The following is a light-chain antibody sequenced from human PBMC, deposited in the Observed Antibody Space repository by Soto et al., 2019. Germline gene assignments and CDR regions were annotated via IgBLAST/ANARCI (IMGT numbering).Light chain of an antibody. Sequence: DIVMTQSPDSLAVSLGERATINCKSSQSVLYNSNNKNYLAWYQQKPGQPPKLLIYWASTRESGVPERFSGSGSGTDFTLTISSLQAEDVAVYYCQQYYSSALTFGGGTKVEIK. CDR2: WAS. CDR3: QQYYSSALT. CDR1: QSVLYNSNNKNY. J-gene: IGKJ4*01. V-gene: IGKV4-1*01.